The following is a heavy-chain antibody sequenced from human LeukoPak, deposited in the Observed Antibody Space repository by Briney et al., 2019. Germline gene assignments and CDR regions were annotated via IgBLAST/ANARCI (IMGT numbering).Heavy chain of an antibody. D-gene: IGHD2/OR15-2a*01. Sequence: RGSLRLSCAASGFTFSAYSMNWVRQAPGKGLEWVSSISSSNTYIYYADSVKGRFTISRDYAKNSLYLQMNSLRAEDTAVYYCAREIWFDYWGQGTLVT. V-gene: IGHV3-21*01. CDR2: ISSSNTYI. CDR1: GFTFSAYS. J-gene: IGHJ4*02. CDR3: AREIWFDY.